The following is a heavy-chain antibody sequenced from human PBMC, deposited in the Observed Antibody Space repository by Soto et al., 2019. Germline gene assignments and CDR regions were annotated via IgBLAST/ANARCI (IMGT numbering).Heavy chain of an antibody. CDR1: GLTFSNYG. D-gene: IGHD2-21*01. J-gene: IGHJ4*02. V-gene: IGHV3-33*08. Sequence: GGSLRLSCAASGLTFSNYGMHWVRQAPGKGLEWVAVIWYDGNNKYYADSVKGRFTISRDNSNNALYVQMTSLRAEDTAVYYCARGLHSLFDYWGKGTLVTVSS. CDR2: IWYDGNNK. CDR3: ARGLHSLFDY.